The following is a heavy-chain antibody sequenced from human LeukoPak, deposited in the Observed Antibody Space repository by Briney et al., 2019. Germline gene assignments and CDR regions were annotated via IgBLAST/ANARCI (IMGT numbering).Heavy chain of an antibody. J-gene: IGHJ4*02. D-gene: IGHD1-26*01. CDR2: INTNTGNP. Sequence: ASVKVSCKASGYTFNRYGMNWVRRAPGQGLEWMGWINTNTGNPTYAQGFTGRFVFSLDTSVSTAYLQINSLKAEDTAVYYCARDSISGSYVHYDNWGQGTLVTVSS. V-gene: IGHV7-4-1*02. CDR1: GYTFNRYG. CDR3: ARDSISGSYVHYDN.